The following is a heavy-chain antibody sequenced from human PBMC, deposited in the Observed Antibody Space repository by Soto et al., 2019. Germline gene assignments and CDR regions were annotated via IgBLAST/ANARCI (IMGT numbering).Heavy chain of an antibody. D-gene: IGHD3-10*01. CDR3: ARRRSGSYDDY. Sequence: EVQLVESGGGLVQPGGSLRLSCAASGFTFRSYWMHWVRQAPGKGLVWVSRINSDGSSTTYADSVKGRFTISRDNAQNTLYLQMNGLRAEDTAVYYCARRRSGSYDDYWGQGTLVTVSS. J-gene: IGHJ4*02. CDR2: INSDGSST. V-gene: IGHV3-74*01. CDR1: GFTFRSYW.